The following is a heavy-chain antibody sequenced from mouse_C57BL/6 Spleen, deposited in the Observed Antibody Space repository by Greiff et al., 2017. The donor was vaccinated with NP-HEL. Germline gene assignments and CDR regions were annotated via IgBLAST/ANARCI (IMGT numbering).Heavy chain of an antibody. CDR3: ARGTTPVYFDY. CDR2: IDPSDSYT. Sequence: VQLQQPGAELVKPGASVKLSCKASGYTFTSYWMQWVKQRPGQGLEWIGEIDPSDSYTNYNQKFKGKATLTVDTSSSTAYMQLSSLTSEDSAVYYCARGTTPVYFDYWGQGTTLTVSS. V-gene: IGHV1-50*01. D-gene: IGHD1-1*01. J-gene: IGHJ2*01. CDR1: GYTFTSYW.